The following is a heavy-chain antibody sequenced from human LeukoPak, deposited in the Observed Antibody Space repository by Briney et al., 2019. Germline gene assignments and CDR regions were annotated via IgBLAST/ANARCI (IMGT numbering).Heavy chain of an antibody. CDR1: GFTFSSYS. J-gene: IGHJ6*03. V-gene: IGHV3-66*01. Sequence: TGGSLRLSCAASGFTFSSYSMNWVRQAPGKGLEWVSCIYSDDSTYYADAVKGRFTISRDNSKNMLYLQMNSLRAEDTAVYYCARNPHRGFYYYYYMDVWGKGTTVTISS. CDR2: IYSDDST. CDR3: ARNPHRGFYYYYYMDV. D-gene: IGHD3-16*01.